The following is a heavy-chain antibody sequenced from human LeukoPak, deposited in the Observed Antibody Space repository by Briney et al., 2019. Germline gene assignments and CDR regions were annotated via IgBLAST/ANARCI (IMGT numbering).Heavy chain of an antibody. V-gene: IGHV3-21*01. Sequence: GGSLRLSCAASRFTFSSYSMNWVRQAPGKGLEWVSSISSSSTYIYYADSVKGRFTISRDNAKNSLYLQMNSLRAEDTAVYYCARDSGSGWYVPEWFDPWGQGTLVTVSS. D-gene: IGHD6-19*01. J-gene: IGHJ5*02. CDR1: RFTFSSYS. CDR3: ARDSGSGWYVPEWFDP. CDR2: ISSSSTYI.